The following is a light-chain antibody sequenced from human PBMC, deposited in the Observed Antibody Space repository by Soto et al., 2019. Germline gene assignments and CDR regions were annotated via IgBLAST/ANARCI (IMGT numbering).Light chain of an antibody. CDR1: QSVSSSY. CDR2: GAS. Sequence: EIVLTQSPGTLSLSPGERATLSCRASQSVSSSYLAWYQQKPGQAPRLLIYGASSRATGIPARFSGSGSGKEFTLTINSLQSEDFAVYYCQQYNNWPPMITFGQGTRLEIK. J-gene: IGKJ5*01. CDR3: QQYNNWPPMIT. V-gene: IGKV3D-15*01.